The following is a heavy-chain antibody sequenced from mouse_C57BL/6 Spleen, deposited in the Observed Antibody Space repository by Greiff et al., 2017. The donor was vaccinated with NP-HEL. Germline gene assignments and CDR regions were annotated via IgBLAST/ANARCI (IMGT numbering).Heavy chain of an antibody. Sequence: VQLKESGPGMVKPSQSLSLTCTVTGYSITSGYDWHWIRHFPGNKLEWMGYISYSGSTNYNPSLKSRISITHDTSKNHFFLKLNSVTTEDTATYYCARGGYGNYEDAMDYWGQGTSVTVSS. CDR3: ARGGYGNYEDAMDY. CDR1: GYSITSGYD. J-gene: IGHJ4*01. CDR2: ISYSGST. D-gene: IGHD2-10*02. V-gene: IGHV3-1*01.